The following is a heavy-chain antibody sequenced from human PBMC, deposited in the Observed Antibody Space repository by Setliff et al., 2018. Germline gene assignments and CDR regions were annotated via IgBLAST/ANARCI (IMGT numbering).Heavy chain of an antibody. V-gene: IGHV4-34*01. J-gene: IGHJ4*02. D-gene: IGHD3-9*01. CDR2: IYYSGST. CDR3: ARTLYDYDILTGPGYYFDY. CDR1: GGSFSGYY. Sequence: PSETLSLTCAVYGGSFSGYYWGWIRQPPGKGLEWIGSIYYSGSTYYNPSLKSRVTISVDTSKNQFSLELSSVTAADTAVYYCARTLYDYDILTGPGYYFDYWGQGTLVTVSS.